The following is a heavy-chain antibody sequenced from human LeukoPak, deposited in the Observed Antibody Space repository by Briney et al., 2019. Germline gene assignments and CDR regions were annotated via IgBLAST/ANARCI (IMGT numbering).Heavy chain of an antibody. D-gene: IGHD2-2*01. J-gene: IGHJ4*02. V-gene: IGHV3-21*01. CDR2: TSSSSSYI. CDR1: GFTFSSYS. CDR3: ARESTSCNDY. Sequence: GGSLRLSCAASGFTFSSYSMNWVRQAPGKGLEWVSSTSSSSSYIYYADSVKGRFTISRDNAKNSLYLQMSSLRAEDTAVYYCARESTSCNDYWGQGTLVTVSS.